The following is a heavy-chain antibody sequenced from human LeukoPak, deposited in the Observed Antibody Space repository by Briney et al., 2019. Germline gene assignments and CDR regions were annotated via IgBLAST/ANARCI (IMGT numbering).Heavy chain of an antibody. CDR2: IYYSGST. CDR3: ARQPHRYYYYYYMDV. D-gene: IGHD1-14*01. Sequence: SETLSLTCTVSGASISGSGYYWGWIRQPPGKGLEWIGSIYYSGSTYYNPSLKSRVTISVDTSKNQFSLKLSSVTAADTAVYYCARQPHRYYYYYYMDVWGKGTTVTISS. J-gene: IGHJ6*03. V-gene: IGHV4-39*01. CDR1: GASISGSGYY.